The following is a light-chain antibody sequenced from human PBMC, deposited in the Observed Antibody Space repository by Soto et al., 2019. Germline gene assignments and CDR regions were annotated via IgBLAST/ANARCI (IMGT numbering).Light chain of an antibody. V-gene: IGKV1-39*01. J-gene: IGKJ2*03. CDR3: QQSYNVPYS. CDR1: QSISSY. CDR2: AAS. Sequence: DIQMTQSPSSLSASVGDRVTITCRASQSISSYLSWYHQKPGKAPKLLIYAASILQSGVPSRFSGSGSGTDFTLTISXXXXXDFATYYCQQSYNVPYSFGQGT.